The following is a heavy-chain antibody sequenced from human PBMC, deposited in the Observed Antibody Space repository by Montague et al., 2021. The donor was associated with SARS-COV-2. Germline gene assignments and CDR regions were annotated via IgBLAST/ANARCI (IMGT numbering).Heavy chain of an antibody. CDR3: ARCQVTIVGMLIFIPAAGHLDG. CDR2: INHTGSA. Sequence: SETLSLTCAVYSGSFSDYYWTWIRQPPGKGLEWIGEINHTGSATYNPSLKSRVTLSVDTSKNQFSLKLQSVTAADTAVYYCARCQVTIVGMLIFIPAAGHLDGWGQGTSVTASS. J-gene: IGHJ3*01. V-gene: IGHV4-34*01. CDR1: SGSFSDYY. D-gene: IGHD3-3*01.